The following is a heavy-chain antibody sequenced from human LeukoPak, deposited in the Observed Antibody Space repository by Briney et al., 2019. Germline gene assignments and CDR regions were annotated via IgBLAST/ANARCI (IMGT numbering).Heavy chain of an antibody. V-gene: IGHV3-7*01. CDR1: GFTVSSNY. Sequence: GGSLRLSCAASGFTVSSNYMSWVRQAPGKGLEWVANINQDGSEKYYVDSVKGRFTISRDNAKNSLYLQMDSLRAEDTAVYYCARVRYFYDSSGYYYPGGSDYWGQGTLVSVSS. J-gene: IGHJ4*02. CDR2: INQDGSEK. D-gene: IGHD3-22*01. CDR3: ARVRYFYDSSGYYYPGGSDY.